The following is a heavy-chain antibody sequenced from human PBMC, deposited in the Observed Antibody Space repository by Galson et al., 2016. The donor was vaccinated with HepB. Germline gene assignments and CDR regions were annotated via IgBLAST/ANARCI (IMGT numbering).Heavy chain of an antibody. J-gene: IGHJ6*03. CDR3: ARVRRYNKSPGHYFYYIDV. V-gene: IGHV4-59*02. D-gene: IGHD1-14*01. CDR2: IYSNGTS. Sequence: SETLSLTCTVSDDSVNSYSWTWIRQPPGKGLEWIGNIYSNGTSIHNPSLESRVTISIHTSRNEFSLRLSSVTAADTAVYSCARVRRYNKSPGHYFYYIDVWGKGTTVTVSS. CDR1: DDSVNSYS.